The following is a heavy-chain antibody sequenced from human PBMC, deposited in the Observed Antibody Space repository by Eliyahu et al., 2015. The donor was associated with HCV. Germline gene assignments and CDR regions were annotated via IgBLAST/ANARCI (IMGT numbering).Heavy chain of an antibody. CDR1: GFTFSSYA. J-gene: IGHJ6*02. CDR3: AKRSLFGQLLLVDLNYYYGMDV. V-gene: IGHV3-23*01. Sequence: EVQLLESGGGLVQPGGSLRLSCAASGFTFSSYAXSWVRQAPGKXLEWVSAISGSGGSTXYADSVKGRFTISRDNSKNTLYLQMNSLRAEDTAVYYCAKRSLFGQLLLVDLNYYYGMDVWGQGTTVTVSS. D-gene: IGHD2-2*01. CDR2: ISGSGGST.